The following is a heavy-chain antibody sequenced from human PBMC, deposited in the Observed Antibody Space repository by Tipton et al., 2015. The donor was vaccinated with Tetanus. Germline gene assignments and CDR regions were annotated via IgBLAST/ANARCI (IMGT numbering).Heavy chain of an antibody. D-gene: IGHD6-19*01. CDR1: GDSISGYY. CDR3: ARYYTVTDTGYYFDN. Sequence: TLSLTCTVPGDSISGYYWNWIRQPPGKGLEWIGYFYYSGSTNYNPSLKSRVTISADTSKNQFSLKVSSVTAADTAIYYCARYYTVTDTGYYFDNWGQGALVTVSS. V-gene: IGHV4-59*08. CDR2: FYYSGST. J-gene: IGHJ4*02.